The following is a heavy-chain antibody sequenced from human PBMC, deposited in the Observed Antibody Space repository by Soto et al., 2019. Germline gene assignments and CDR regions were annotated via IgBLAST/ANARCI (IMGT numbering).Heavy chain of an antibody. D-gene: IGHD6-13*01. CDR3: AKVTKRAAAGRYEYYKYGMDV. CDR1: GFTFSSYG. CDR2: IWYDGSNK. J-gene: IGHJ6*02. V-gene: IGHV3-33*06. Sequence: GGSLRLSCAASGFTFSSYGMHWVRQAPGKGLEWVAVIWYDGSNKYYADSVKGRFTISRDNSKNTLYLQMNSLRAEDTAVYYCAKVTKRAAAGRYEYYKYGMDVWGQGTTVTVSS.